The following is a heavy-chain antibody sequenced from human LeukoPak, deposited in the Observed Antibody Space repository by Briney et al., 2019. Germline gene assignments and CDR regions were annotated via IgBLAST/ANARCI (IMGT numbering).Heavy chain of an antibody. V-gene: IGHV3-30-3*02. D-gene: IGHD3-10*01. CDR3: AKSDGSGRYHRYYGMDV. CDR1: GFTFSSYA. Sequence: GGSLRLSCAASGFTFSSYAMHWVRQAPGKGLEWVAVISYDGSNKYYADSVKGRFTISRDNSKNTLYLQMNSLRAEDTAVYYCAKSDGSGRYHRYYGMDVWGQGTTVTVSS. J-gene: IGHJ6*02. CDR2: ISYDGSNK.